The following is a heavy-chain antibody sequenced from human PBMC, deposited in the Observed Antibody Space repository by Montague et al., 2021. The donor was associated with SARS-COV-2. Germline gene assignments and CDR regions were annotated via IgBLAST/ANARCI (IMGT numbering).Heavy chain of an antibody. V-gene: IGHV4-59*08. D-gene: IGHD1-1*01. CDR2: IYYRGST. CDR3: ARQRNDDVLDY. CDR1: GGSMTNYY. J-gene: IGHJ4*02. Sequence: SETLSLTCTVSGGSMTNYYWSWIRQPPGKGLEWLVYIYYRGSTSYNPSLMSRVTISVDTSKKQFSLKLSSVTAADTAVYYCARQRNDDVLDYWGQGTLVTVSS.